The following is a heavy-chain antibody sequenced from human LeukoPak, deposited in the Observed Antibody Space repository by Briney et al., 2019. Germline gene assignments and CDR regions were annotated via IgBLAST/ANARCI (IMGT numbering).Heavy chain of an antibody. Sequence: ASVKVSCKASGYTFTGYYMRWVRQAPGQGLEWMGWINPNSGGTNYAQKFQGRVTMTRDTSTSTVYMELSSLRSEDTAVYYCARDKEGMVYAMPGMDVWGQGTTVTVSS. CDR1: GYTFTGYY. CDR2: INPNSGGT. V-gene: IGHV1-2*02. J-gene: IGHJ6*02. D-gene: IGHD2-8*01. CDR3: ARDKEGMVYAMPGMDV.